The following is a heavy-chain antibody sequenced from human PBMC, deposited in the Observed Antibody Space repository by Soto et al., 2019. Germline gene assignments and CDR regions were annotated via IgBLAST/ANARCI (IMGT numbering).Heavy chain of an antibody. CDR1: GGSISSSSYY. V-gene: IGHV4-39*01. CDR3: ARHKGEGIQPAPDFDH. CDR2: IYYSGST. D-gene: IGHD5-18*01. J-gene: IGHJ4*02. Sequence: SETLSLTCTVSGGSISSSSYYWGWIRQPPGKGLEWIGSIYYSGSTYYNPSLKSRVTISVDTSKNQFSLKLSSVTAADTAVYYCARHKGEGIQPAPDFDHWGQGPLFTVSS.